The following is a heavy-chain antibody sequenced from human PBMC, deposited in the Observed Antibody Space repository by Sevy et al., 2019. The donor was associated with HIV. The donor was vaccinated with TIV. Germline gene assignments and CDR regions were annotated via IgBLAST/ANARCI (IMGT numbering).Heavy chain of an antibody. CDR1: GYTFSSYE. CDR2: IIAGNGNT. D-gene: IGHD5-12*01. CDR3: ARVFSGYDFAFDI. V-gene: IGHV1-3*01. J-gene: IGHJ3*02. Sequence: GASVKVSCKASGYTFSSYEIHWVRQAPGQTLEWMGWIIAGNGNTKYSQKFQGRVTITRDTSASTAYMELSSLRSEDTAVYYCARVFSGYDFAFDIWGQGTMVTVSS.